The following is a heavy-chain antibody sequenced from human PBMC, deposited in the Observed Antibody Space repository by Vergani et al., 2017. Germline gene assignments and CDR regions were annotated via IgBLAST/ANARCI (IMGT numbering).Heavy chain of an antibody. CDR2: ISSSGSTI. D-gene: IGHD5-12*01. V-gene: IGHV3-11*01. CDR3: TKGSVYYHDSAGHGYDPYTGFDL. CDR1: GFIFSDYY. J-gene: IGHJ3*01. Sequence: VQVVESGGGLVQPGGSLRLSCAASGFIFSDYYMSWIRQAPGKGLEWVSYISSSGSTIYYADSVKGRFTISRDNAKNSLYLQMNSLRAEDTAVYFCTKGSVYYHDSAGHGYDPYTGFDLWGQGTLVTVSS.